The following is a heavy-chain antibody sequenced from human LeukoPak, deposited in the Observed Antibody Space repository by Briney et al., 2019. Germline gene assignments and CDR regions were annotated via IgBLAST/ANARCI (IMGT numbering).Heavy chain of an antibody. CDR2: VSGSGDAT. CDR1: GFTFSNYA. CDR3: AKPQMAVTAINYFFDY. J-gene: IGHJ4*02. D-gene: IGHD2-21*02. V-gene: IGHV3-23*01. Sequence: QSGGSLRLSCEASGFTFSNYAMSWVRQAPGKGLEWVSSVSGSGDATYYADSVKGRFTISRDNSKNTLYLQMNSLRAEDTALYYCAKPQMAVTAINYFFDYWGQGILVTVSS.